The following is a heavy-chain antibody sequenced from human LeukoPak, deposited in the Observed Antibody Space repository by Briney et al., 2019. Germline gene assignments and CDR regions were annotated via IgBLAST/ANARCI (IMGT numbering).Heavy chain of an antibody. CDR3: ARRMGIAAAGAYYFDY. CDR2: IYPGDSDT. CDR1: GYSFTSYW. J-gene: IGHJ4*02. V-gene: IGHV5-51*01. Sequence: AGESLKISCKGSGYSFTSYWIGWVRQMPGKGLEWMGIIYPGDSDTRYSPSFQGQVTISADKSISTAYLQWSSLKASDTAMYYCARRMGIAAAGAYYFDYWGQGTLVTVSS. D-gene: IGHD6-13*01.